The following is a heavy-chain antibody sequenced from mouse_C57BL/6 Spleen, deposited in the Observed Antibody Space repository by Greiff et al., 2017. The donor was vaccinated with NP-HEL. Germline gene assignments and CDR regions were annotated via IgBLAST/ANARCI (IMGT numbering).Heavy chain of an antibody. CDR1: GYTFTSYW. V-gene: IGHV1-59*01. CDR3: AREELTYYSNYGFAY. J-gene: IGHJ3*01. CDR2: IDPSDSYT. D-gene: IGHD2-5*01. Sequence: QVQLKQPGAELVRPGPSVKLSCKASGYTFTSYWMHWVKQRPGQGLEWIGVIDPSDSYTNYNQKFKGKATLTVDTSSSTAYMQLSSLTSEDSAVYYCAREELTYYSNYGFAYWGQGTLVTVSA.